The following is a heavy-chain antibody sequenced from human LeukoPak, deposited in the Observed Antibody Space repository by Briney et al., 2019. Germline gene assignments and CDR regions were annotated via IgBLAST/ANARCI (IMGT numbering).Heavy chain of an antibody. J-gene: IGHJ3*02. CDR3: ARQWQVAFDI. CDR1: GFTSIAYA. CDR2: ITSSGSTI. D-gene: IGHD6-19*01. Sequence: PGGSLRLSCVGSGFTSIAYALTWARQAPGKGLEWVSYITSSGSTIYYADSMKGRFTISRDNAKNSLHLQMNSLRAEDTAVYYCARQWQVAFDIWGQGTMVTVSS. V-gene: IGHV3-11*01.